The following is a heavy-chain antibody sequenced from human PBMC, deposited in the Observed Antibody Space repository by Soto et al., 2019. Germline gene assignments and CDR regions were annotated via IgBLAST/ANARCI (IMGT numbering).Heavy chain of an antibody. J-gene: IGHJ4*02. CDR1: GDSVSSNSAA. Sequence: PSQTLSLTCAISGDSVSSNSAAWNWIRQSPSRGLEWPGRTYYRSKWYNDYAVSVKSRITINPDTSKNQFSLQLNSVTPEDTAVYYCARGHPGYSSGSYYLAFDYWGQGTLVTVSS. D-gene: IGHD3-10*01. V-gene: IGHV6-1*01. CDR2: TYYRSKWYN. CDR3: ARGHPGYSSGSYYLAFDY.